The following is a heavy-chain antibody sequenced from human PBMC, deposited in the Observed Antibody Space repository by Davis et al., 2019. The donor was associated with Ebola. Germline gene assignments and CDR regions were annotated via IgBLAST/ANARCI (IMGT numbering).Heavy chain of an antibody. CDR1: GFTFSNYG. J-gene: IGHJ4*02. Sequence: GESLKISCAASGFTFSNYGMNWVRQAPGKGLEWVAVIYYDGSTEFYADSVKGRFTISRDNSKNTLYLQMNSLRAEDTAVYYCAKDRQLVSPFDYWGQGTLVTVSS. CDR2: IYYDGSTE. V-gene: IGHV3-30*02. CDR3: AKDRQLVSPFDY. D-gene: IGHD6-6*01.